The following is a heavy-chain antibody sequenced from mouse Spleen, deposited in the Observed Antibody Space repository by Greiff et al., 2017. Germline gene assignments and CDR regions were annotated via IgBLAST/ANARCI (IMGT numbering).Heavy chain of an antibody. V-gene: IGHV1-81*01. J-gene: IGHJ2*01. Sequence: VKLMESGAELARPGASVKLSCKASGYTFTSFGISWVKQRTGQGLEWIGEIYPRSGNTYYNEKFKGKATLTADKSSSTAYMDLRSLTSEDSAVYFCASYYRYLDYWGQGTTLTVSS. CDR2: IYPRSGNT. D-gene: IGHD2-14*01. CDR3: ASYYRYLDY. CDR1: GYTFTSFG.